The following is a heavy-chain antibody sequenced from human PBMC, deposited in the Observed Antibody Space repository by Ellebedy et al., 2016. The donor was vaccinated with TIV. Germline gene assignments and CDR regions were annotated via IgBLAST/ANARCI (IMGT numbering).Heavy chain of an antibody. J-gene: IGHJ4*02. CDR3: ARATYYYDSSGYYDEGHGPYYFDY. D-gene: IGHD3-22*01. V-gene: IGHV1-18*04. CDR1: GYTFTSYG. Sequence: ASVKVSCXASGYTFTSYGISWVRQAPGQGLAWMGWISAYNGNTNYAQKLQGRVTMTTDTSTSTAYMELRSLRSDDTAVYYCARATYYYDSSGYYDEGHGPYYFDYWGQGTLVTVSS. CDR2: ISAYNGNT.